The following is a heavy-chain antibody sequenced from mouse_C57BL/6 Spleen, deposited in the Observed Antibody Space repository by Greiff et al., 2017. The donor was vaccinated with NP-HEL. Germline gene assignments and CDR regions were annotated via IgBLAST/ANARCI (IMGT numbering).Heavy chain of an antibody. D-gene: IGHD1-1*01. CDR3: TDYGSSYLFAY. Sequence: EVKLLESGGGLVQPGGSMKLSCVASGFTFSNYWMNWVRQSPEKGLEWVAQIRLKSDNYATHYAESVKGRFTISRDDSKSSVYLQMNNLRAEDTGIYYCTDYGSSYLFAYWGQGTLVTVSA. J-gene: IGHJ3*01. CDR2: IRLKSDNYAT. V-gene: IGHV6-3*01. CDR1: GFTFSNYW.